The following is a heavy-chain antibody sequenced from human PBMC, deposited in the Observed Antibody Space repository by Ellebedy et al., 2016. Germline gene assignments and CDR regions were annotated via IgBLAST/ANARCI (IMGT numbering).Heavy chain of an antibody. J-gene: IGHJ6*02. CDR3: ASPNPALAVAGNLNYYYGMDV. CDR1: GFTFSIYW. D-gene: IGHD6-19*01. Sequence: GESLKISCAASGFTFSIYWMSWVRQAPGKGLECVANIKQDGSEKSYVDSVKGRFTISRDNAKNSLYLQMNSLRAEDTAVYYCASPNPALAVAGNLNYYYGMDVWGQGTTVTVSS. CDR2: IKQDGSEK. V-gene: IGHV3-7*01.